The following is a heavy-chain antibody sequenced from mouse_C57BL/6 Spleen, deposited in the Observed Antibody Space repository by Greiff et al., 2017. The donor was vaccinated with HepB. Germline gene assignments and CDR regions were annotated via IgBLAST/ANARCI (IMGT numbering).Heavy chain of an antibody. J-gene: IGHJ4*01. CDR1: GFSLTSYA. D-gene: IGHD1-1*01. CDR2: IWTGGGT. V-gene: IGHV2-9-1*01. Sequence: VKLMESGPGLVAPSQSLSITCTVSGFSLTSYAISWVRQPPGKGLEWLGVIWTGGGTNYNSALKSRLSISKDNSKSQVFLKMNSLQTDDTARYYCARMGGYGSSSYYYAMDYWGQGTSVTVSS. CDR3: ARMGGYGSSSYYYAMDY.